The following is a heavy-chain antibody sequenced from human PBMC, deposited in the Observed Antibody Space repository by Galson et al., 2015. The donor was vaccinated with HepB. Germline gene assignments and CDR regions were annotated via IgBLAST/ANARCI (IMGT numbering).Heavy chain of an antibody. Sequence: ETLSLTCTVSGGSISSYYWSWIRQPPGKGLEWIGYIYYSGSTNYNPSLKSRVTISVDTSKNQFSLKLSSVTAADTAVYYCARGLGRTIFGVVIKNDWFDPWGQGTLVTVSS. V-gene: IGHV4-59*12. CDR3: ARGLGRTIFGVVIKNDWFDP. D-gene: IGHD3-3*01. CDR2: IYYSGST. CDR1: GGSISSYY. J-gene: IGHJ5*02.